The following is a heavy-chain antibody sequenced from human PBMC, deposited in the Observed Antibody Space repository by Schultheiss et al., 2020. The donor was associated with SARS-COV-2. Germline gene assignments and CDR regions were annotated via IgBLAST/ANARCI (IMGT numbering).Heavy chain of an antibody. J-gene: IGHJ4*02. D-gene: IGHD1-26*01. CDR1: GFTFSSYD. Sequence: GGSLRLSCAASGFTFSSYDMHWVRQATGKGLEWVSAISGSGGSTYYADSVKGRFTISRDNSKNSLYLQMNSLRDEDTAVYYCARDRNSIKWELGYWGQGTLVTVSS. CDR2: ISGSGGST. V-gene: IGHV3-23*01. CDR3: ARDRNSIKWELGY.